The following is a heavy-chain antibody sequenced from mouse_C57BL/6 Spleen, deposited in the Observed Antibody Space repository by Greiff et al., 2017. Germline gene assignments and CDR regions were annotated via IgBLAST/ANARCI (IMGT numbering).Heavy chain of an antibody. J-gene: IGHJ1*03. CDR2: IDPSDSET. V-gene: IGHV1-52*01. D-gene: IGHD2-4*01. CDR1: GYTFTSYW. CDR3: ARLGIYYDYRYFDV. Sequence: QVQLQQPGAELVRPGSSVKLSCKASGYTFTSYWMHWVKQRPIQGLEWIGNIDPSDSETHYNQKIKDKATLTVDKSSSTAYMQLSSLTSEDSAVYYCARLGIYYDYRYFDVWGTGTTVTVSS.